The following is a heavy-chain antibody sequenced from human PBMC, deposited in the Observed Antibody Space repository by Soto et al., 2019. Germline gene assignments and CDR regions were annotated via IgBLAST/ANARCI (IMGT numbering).Heavy chain of an antibody. Sequence: QVPPVESWGGLVKPGGSLRLSCVVSAFTFSDYYMSWVRQAPEKGLECISYISSSGGSTYYADSVKGRFTISRDNAKNSLYLQMDSLRADDTDVYYCVRGHKYFHYWGQGTLVTVSS. CDR1: AFTFSDYY. V-gene: IGHV3-11*01. J-gene: IGHJ1*01. CDR3: VRGHKYFHY. CDR2: ISSSGGST.